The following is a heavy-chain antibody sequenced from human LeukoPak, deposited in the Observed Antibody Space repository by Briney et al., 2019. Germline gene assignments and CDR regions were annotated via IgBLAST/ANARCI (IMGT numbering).Heavy chain of an antibody. J-gene: IGHJ4*02. CDR2: IRYDGSNK. Sequence: GGSLRLSCAASGFTFSSYGMHWVRQAPGKGLEWVAFIRYDGSNKYYADSVKGRFTISRDNSKNTLYLQMNSLRAEDTAVHYCAKFEISVTTIPFDYWGQGTLVTVSS. CDR3: AKFEISVTTIPFDY. CDR1: GFTFSSYG. D-gene: IGHD4-17*01. V-gene: IGHV3-30*02.